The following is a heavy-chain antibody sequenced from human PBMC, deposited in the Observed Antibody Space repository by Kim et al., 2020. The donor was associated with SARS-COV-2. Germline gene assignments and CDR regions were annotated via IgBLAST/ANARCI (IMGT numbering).Heavy chain of an antibody. CDR3: ARAEGYCSGGSCYSNYFDY. CDR2: ISSSSSYI. J-gene: IGHJ4*02. V-gene: IGHV3-21*01. Sequence: GGSLRLSCAASGFTFSSYSMNWVRQAPGKGLEWVSSISSSSSYIYYADSVKGRFTISRDNAKNSLYLQMNSLRAEDTAVYYCARAEGYCSGGSCYSNYFDYWGQGTLVTVSS. D-gene: IGHD2-15*01. CDR1: GFTFSSYS.